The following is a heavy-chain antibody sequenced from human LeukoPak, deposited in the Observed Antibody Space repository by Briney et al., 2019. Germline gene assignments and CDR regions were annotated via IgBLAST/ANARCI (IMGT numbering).Heavy chain of an antibody. Sequence: SETLSLTCTASGGSISSGSYYWGWIRQPPGKGLEWIGTIYYSGSTYYNPSLKSRVTISVDTSKNQFSLKLSSVTAADTAVYYCARHYYDSSVYYVYYFDYWGQGTLVTVSS. CDR2: IYYSGST. D-gene: IGHD3-22*01. J-gene: IGHJ4*02. CDR1: GGSISSGSYY. V-gene: IGHV4-39*01. CDR3: ARHYYDSSVYYVYYFDY.